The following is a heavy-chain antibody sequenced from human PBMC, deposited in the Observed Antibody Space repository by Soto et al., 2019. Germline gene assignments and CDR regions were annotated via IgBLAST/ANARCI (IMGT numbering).Heavy chain of an antibody. Sequence: PGESLKISCKGSGYSFAGYWITWVRQKPGKGLEWMGRIDPSDSQTYYSPSFLGQVTISADKSIKTTYLQWSSLKASDTAIYFCASSVLVTSTMNYFDLWGQGTLVTVSS. CDR2: IDPSDSQT. CDR1: GYSFAGYW. V-gene: IGHV5-10-1*04. J-gene: IGHJ4*02. D-gene: IGHD2-8*02. CDR3: ASSVLVTSTMNYFDL.